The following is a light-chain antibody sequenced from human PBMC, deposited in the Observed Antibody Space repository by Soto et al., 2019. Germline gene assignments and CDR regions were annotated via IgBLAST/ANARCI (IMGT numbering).Light chain of an antibody. J-gene: IGKJ4*01. CDR2: AAS. Sequence: IKLTQSPSSLSASVGDRVTITCRASQGIGSYLAWYQQKPGKAPKLLIYAASTLQSGVPARFSGSGSGTDFTLTISSLEPEDFAVYYCQQRSNWPTFGGGTKVDIK. CDR1: QGIGSY. CDR3: QQRSNWPT. V-gene: IGKV1-9*01.